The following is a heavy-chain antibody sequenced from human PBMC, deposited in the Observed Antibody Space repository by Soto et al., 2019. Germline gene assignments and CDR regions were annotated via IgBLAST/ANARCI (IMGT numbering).Heavy chain of an antibody. Sequence: PGGSLRLSCAASGFTFSSYAMSWVRQAPGKGLEWVSAISGSGGSTYYADSVKGRFTISRDNSKNTLYLQMNSLRAEDTAVYYCAKDSTSDDFWSGYLYYYYYMDVWGKGTTVTVSS. CDR1: GFTFSSYA. V-gene: IGHV3-23*01. J-gene: IGHJ6*03. CDR3: AKDSTSDDFWSGYLYYYYYMDV. D-gene: IGHD3-3*01. CDR2: ISGSGGST.